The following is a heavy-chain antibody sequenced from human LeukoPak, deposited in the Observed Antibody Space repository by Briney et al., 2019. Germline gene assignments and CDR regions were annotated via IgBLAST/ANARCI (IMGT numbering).Heavy chain of an antibody. CDR1: GGSFSGYY. D-gene: IGHD2-2*02. CDR2: INHSGST. J-gene: IGHJ4*02. V-gene: IGHV4-34*01. CDR3: ARVILGYCSSTSCYRRPFDY. Sequence: SETLSLTCAVYGGSFSGYYWSWIRQPPGKGLEWIGEINHSGSTNYNPSLKSRATISVDTSKNQFSLKLSSVTAADTAVYYCARVILGYCSSTSCYRRPFDYWGQGTLVTVSS.